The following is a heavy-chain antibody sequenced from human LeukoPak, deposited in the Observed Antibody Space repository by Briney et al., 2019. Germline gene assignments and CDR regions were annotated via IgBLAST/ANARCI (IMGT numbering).Heavy chain of an antibody. V-gene: IGHV1-69*05. D-gene: IGHD2-2*02. Sequence: GASVKVSCKASGGTFSSYAISWVRQAPGQGLEWMGGIIPIFGTANYAQKFQGRVTITTDESTSTAYMEPSSLRSEDTAVYYCARARDIVVVPAAIPVGFDYWGQGTLVTVSS. CDR1: GGTFSSYA. CDR2: IIPIFGTA. CDR3: ARARDIVVVPAAIPVGFDY. J-gene: IGHJ4*02.